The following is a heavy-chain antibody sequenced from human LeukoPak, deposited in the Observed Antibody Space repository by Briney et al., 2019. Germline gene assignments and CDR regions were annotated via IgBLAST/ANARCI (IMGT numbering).Heavy chain of an antibody. V-gene: IGHV3-30-3*01. D-gene: IGHD5-18*01. J-gene: IGHJ4*02. CDR2: ISYDGSNK. CDR1: GFTFSSYT. Sequence: GRSLRLSCAASGFTFSSYTMHWVRQAPGKGLEWVAVISYDGSNKYYADSVKGRFTISRDNSKNTLYLQMNSLRAEDTAVYYCASRKDTPHLPDYWSQGTLVTVSS. CDR3: ASRKDTPHLPDY.